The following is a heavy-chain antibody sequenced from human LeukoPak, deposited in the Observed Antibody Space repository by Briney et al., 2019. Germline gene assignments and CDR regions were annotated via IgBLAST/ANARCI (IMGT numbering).Heavy chain of an antibody. Sequence: SETLSLTCSVSGDSVSSYYWSWIRQPPAKGLEWIGYISSGNTNYNPSLKSRVTISVDTSKNQFSLSLNSVTAADTAVYYCARIDYGDYNFYYYYMDVWGKGTTVTVSS. J-gene: IGHJ6*03. CDR3: ARIDYGDYNFYYYYMDV. D-gene: IGHD4-17*01. CDR1: GDSVSSYY. V-gene: IGHV4-59*02. CDR2: ISSGNT.